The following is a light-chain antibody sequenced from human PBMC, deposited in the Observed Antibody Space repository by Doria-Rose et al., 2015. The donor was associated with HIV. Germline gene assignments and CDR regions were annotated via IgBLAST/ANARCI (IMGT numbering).Light chain of an antibody. CDR3: HQYGTSWT. CDR2: DGS. J-gene: IGKJ1*01. Sequence: EIVLTQSPGTLSLSQGERATLSCRASQSFSSTYLAWYQQIPDKAPSLLIYDGSTRATGIPDRFSASGSGTDFTLTINRLAPEDFALYYCHQYGTSWTFGQGTKVEI. V-gene: IGKV3-20*01. CDR1: QSFSSTY.